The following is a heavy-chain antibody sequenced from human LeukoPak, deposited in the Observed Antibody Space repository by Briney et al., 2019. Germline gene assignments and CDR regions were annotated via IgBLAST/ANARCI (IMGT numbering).Heavy chain of an antibody. CDR2: ISSSSYI. V-gene: IGHV3-21*01. CDR3: ARVGAAAADY. Sequence: GGSLRLSCAASEFTFTSYAMTWVRQAPGKGLEWVSSISSSSYIYYADSVKGRFTISRDNAKNSLCLQMNSLRAEDTAVYYCARVGAAAADYWGQGTLVTVSS. D-gene: IGHD6-13*01. J-gene: IGHJ4*02. CDR1: EFTFTSYA.